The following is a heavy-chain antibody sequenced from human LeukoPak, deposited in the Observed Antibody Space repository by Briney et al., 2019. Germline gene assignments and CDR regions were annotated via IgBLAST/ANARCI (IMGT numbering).Heavy chain of an antibody. D-gene: IGHD1-14*01. CDR1: GFTFSSYG. J-gene: IGHJ3*02. CDR2: ISYDGSNK. CDR3: AKDTGPGRALELFDI. V-gene: IGHV3-30*18. Sequence: PGRSLRLSCVASGFTFSSYGIHWVRQAPGKGLEWVAVISYDGSNKYYTDSVKGRFTISRDNSKNTLYLQMNSLRAEDTAVYYCAKDTGPGRALELFDIWGQGTMVTVSS.